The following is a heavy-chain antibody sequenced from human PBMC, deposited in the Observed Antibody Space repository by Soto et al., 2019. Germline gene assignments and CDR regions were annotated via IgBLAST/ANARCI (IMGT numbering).Heavy chain of an antibody. Sequence: ASVKVSCKGSGYTFTSYHINWVRQATGQGLEWMGWMNPNSGNTGYAQTLQGRVTMTWDTSISTAYMELSSLRFEDTAMYYCARGHISSTKNWLDPWGQGTLVTV. CDR2: MNPNSGNT. D-gene: IGHD6-6*01. CDR3: ARGHISSTKNWLDP. CDR1: GYTFTSYH. V-gene: IGHV1-8*01. J-gene: IGHJ5*02.